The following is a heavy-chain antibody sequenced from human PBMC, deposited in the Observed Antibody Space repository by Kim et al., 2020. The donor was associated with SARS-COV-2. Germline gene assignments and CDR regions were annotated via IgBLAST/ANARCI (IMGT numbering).Heavy chain of an antibody. CDR2: INHRGST. J-gene: IGHJ4*02. V-gene: IGHV4-34*01. D-gene: IGHD3-22*01. CDR1: GGSFSGYY. CDR3: ARGLRKITLIIVVATSESVYFDY. Sequence: SETLSLTCAVYGGSFSGYYWSWIRRAPGKGREWIGEINHRGSTNYNPSLKSRVTVSAESAKSQFSLKVSSVTAADTAVYYCARGLRKITLIIVVATSESVYFDYWGQGTLVTVSS.